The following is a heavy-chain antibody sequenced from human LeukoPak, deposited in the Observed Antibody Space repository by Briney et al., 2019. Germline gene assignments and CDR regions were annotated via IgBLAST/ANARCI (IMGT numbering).Heavy chain of an antibody. J-gene: IGHJ4*02. CDR3: ARENWGSGDY. CDR2: IYPGDSKV. Sequence: GESLKISCKSSGDIFTTYWIGWVRQMPGKGLEWMGIIYPGDSKVKYSPSFQGQVTISADVSISTVYLQWSSPKASDTAIYYCARENWGSGDYWGQGTLVTVSS. CDR1: GDIFTTYW. V-gene: IGHV5-51*01. D-gene: IGHD7-27*01.